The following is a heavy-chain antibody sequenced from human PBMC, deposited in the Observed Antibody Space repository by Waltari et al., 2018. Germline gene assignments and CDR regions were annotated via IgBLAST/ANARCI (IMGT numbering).Heavy chain of an antibody. CDR3: ARDVRGRVVTYNWFDP. CDR2: IIPSFGTA. J-gene: IGHJ5*02. D-gene: IGHD2-21*02. V-gene: IGHV1-69*12. CDR1: GGTLSSHA. Sequence: QAQLMQSEAEVKTLWSSVKISGQASGGTLSSHAISWVRPAPGQGLKWKGGIIPSFGTANDGQKFQGRVTITGDESTSTAYMELSSLRSEDTAVYYWARDVRGRVVTYNWFDPWGQGTLVTVSS.